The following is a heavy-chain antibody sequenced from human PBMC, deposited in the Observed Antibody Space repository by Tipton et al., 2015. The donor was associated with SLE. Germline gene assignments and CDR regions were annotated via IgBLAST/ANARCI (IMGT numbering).Heavy chain of an antibody. CDR3: ASPGYSSD. V-gene: IGHV4-59*12. D-gene: IGHD6-25*01. Sequence: TLSLTCTVSGGSISSYYWSWIRQPPGKGLEWIGYIYYSGSTNYNPSLKSRVTISVDTSKNQFSLKLSSVTAADTAVYYCASPGYSSDWGQGTLVTVSS. CDR1: GGSISSYY. CDR2: IYYSGST. J-gene: IGHJ4*02.